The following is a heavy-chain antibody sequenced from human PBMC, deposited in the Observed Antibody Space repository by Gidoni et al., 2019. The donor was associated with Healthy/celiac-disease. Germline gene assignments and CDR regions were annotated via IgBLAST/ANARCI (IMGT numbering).Heavy chain of an antibody. Sequence: QITLKESGPTLVKPTQTLTLTCTFSGFSLSTSGVGVGWIRQPPGKALEWLALIYWNDDKRYSPSLKSRLTITKDTSKNQVVLTMTNMDPVDTATYYCAHRRMEAAAGIDWGQGTLVTVSS. V-gene: IGHV2-5*01. CDR1: GFSLSTSGVG. J-gene: IGHJ4*02. D-gene: IGHD6-13*01. CDR2: IYWNDDK. CDR3: AHRRMEAAAGID.